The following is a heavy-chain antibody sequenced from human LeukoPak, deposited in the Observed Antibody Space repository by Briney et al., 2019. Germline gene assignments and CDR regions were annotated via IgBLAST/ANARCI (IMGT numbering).Heavy chain of an antibody. CDR3: ARVPSPIGFSYYFDY. V-gene: IGHV3-30-3*01. CDR2: ISYDENNE. CDR1: GFTFSRYA. J-gene: IGHJ4*02. D-gene: IGHD2-15*01. Sequence: PGWSLRLSCAASGFTFSRYALHWVRQAPGKGLEWVAVISYDENNEYYADSVKGRFTISRDNSKNTLYLQMNSLRTKDTAVYYCARVPSPIGFSYYFDYWGQGTLVTVSS.